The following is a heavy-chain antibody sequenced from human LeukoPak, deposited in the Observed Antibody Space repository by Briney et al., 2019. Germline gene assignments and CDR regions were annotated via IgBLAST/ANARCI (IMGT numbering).Heavy chain of an antibody. V-gene: IGHV3-7*03. CDR2: IKQDGSEK. CDR3: ARTHYYDSSGYLVY. D-gene: IGHD3-22*01. Sequence: QAGGSLRLSCAASGFTFSSYWMSWVRQAPGKGLEWVANIKQDGSEKYYVDSVKGRFTISRDNAKNSLYLQMNSLRAEDTAVYHCARTHYYDSSGYLVYWGQGTLVTVSS. J-gene: IGHJ4*02. CDR1: GFTFSSYW.